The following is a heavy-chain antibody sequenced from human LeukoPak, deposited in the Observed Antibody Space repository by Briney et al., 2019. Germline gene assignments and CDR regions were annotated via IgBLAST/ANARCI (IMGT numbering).Heavy chain of an antibody. J-gene: IGHJ4*02. Sequence: SGGSLRLPCAASGFPLSSYAMSWVRQAPGQGLEWVSAISGSGGSTYYADSLKGRFASSRDNSKNTLYLQMSSLRAEDTAVYYCATAPHIVVVPAARRTSGYWGQGTLVTVSS. CDR1: GFPLSSYA. CDR2: ISGSGGST. V-gene: IGHV3-23*01. D-gene: IGHD2-2*01. CDR3: ATAPHIVVVPAARRTSGY.